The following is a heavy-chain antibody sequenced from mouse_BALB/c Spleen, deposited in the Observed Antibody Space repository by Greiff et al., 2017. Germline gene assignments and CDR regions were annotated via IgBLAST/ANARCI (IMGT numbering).Heavy chain of an antibody. CDR2: IWAGGST. CDR1: GFSLTSYG. CDR3: ARVVLLRDAMDY. V-gene: IGHV2-9*02. D-gene: IGHD3-3*01. Sequence: QVQLQQSGPGLVAPSQSLSITCPVSGFSLTSYGVHWVRQPPGKGLEWLGVIWAGGSTNYNSAIMSRLSISKDNSKSQVFLKMNSLQTDDTAMYYCARVVLLRDAMDYWGQGTSVTVSS. J-gene: IGHJ4*01.